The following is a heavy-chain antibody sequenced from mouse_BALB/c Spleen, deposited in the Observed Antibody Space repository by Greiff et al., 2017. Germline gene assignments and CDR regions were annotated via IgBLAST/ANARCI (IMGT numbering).Heavy chain of an antibody. J-gene: IGHJ2*01. CDR2: INSNGGST. CDR1: GFTFSSYG. Sequence: EVQGVESGGGLVQPGGSLKLSCAASGFTFSSYGMSWVRQTPDKRLELVATINSNGGSTYYPDSVKGRFTISRDNAKNTLYLQMSSLKSEDTAMYYCARDGYDLYFDYWGQGTTLTVSS. CDR3: ARDGYDLYFDY. D-gene: IGHD2-2*01. V-gene: IGHV5-6-3*01.